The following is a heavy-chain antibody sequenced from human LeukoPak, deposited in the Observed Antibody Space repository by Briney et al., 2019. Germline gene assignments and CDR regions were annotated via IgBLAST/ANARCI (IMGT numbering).Heavy chain of an antibody. J-gene: IGHJ3*02. D-gene: IGHD5-18*01. Sequence: GGSLRLSCEASGFSFPYGMSWVRQAPGKGLEWVSGITNSGENTYYADSVKGRFTISRDNSKNTLYLQMNSLRAEDTAVYYCAKGLYGYSSSGLDAFDIWGQGTMVTVSS. V-gene: IGHV3-23*01. CDR1: GFSFPYG. CDR2: ITNSGENT. CDR3: AKGLYGYSSSGLDAFDI.